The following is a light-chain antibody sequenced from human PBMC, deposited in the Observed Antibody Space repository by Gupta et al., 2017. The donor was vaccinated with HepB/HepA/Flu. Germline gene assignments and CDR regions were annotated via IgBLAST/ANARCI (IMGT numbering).Light chain of an antibody. CDR3: SSYASSSTVV. J-gene: IGLJ2*01. Sequence: ALPVPDAGTARCAPYITNTCTGTTSDIGGYNYVSWYQQHPGKAPKLIIYDASNRPSGVSNRFSGSNSGTTAALSIAVRQANDEANYYCSSYASSSTVVFGGGTKLTVL. V-gene: IGLV2-14*03. CDR1: TSDIGGYNY. CDR2: DAS.